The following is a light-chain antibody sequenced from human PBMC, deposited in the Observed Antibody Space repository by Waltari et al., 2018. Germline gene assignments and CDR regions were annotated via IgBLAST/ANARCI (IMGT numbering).Light chain of an antibody. CDR1: SSDVGASNY. CDR2: DVT. V-gene: IGLV2-8*01. J-gene: IGLJ1*01. Sequence: QSALTQPPSASGSPGQSVAIPCTGTSSDVGASNYVSWYQQHPGKAPKLIIYDVTKRPSGVPDRFSGSKSGNTASLTVSGLQADDEADYHCSSYTGSTNNLYVFGTGTKVTVL. CDR3: SSYTGSTNNLYV.